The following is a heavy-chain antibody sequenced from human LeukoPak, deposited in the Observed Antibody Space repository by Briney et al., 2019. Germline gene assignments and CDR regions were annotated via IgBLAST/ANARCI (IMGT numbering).Heavy chain of an antibody. V-gene: IGHV4-39*01. D-gene: IGHD5-12*01. Sequence: SETLSLTCTVSGGSISSSSYYWGWIRQPPGKGLEWIGSIYYSGSTYYNPSLKSRVTISVDTSKNQFSLKLSSVTAADTAVYYCASATIGYSGYDWDPFDYWGQGTLVTVSS. CDR3: ASATIGYSGYDWDPFDY. J-gene: IGHJ4*02. CDR2: IYYSGST. CDR1: GGSISSSSYY.